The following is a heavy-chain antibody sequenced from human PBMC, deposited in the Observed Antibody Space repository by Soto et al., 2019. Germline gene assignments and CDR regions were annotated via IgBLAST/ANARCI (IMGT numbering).Heavy chain of an antibody. CDR2: IYSGGRT. J-gene: IGHJ4*02. V-gene: IGHV3-53*02. D-gene: IGHD2-15*01. CDR3: ARGYCSGGSCYPAPFDY. CDR1: GFTVSSNY. Sequence: EVQLVETGGGLIQPGGSLRLSCAASGFTVSSNYMSWVRQAPGKGLEWVSVIYSGGRTYYADSVKGRFTISRDNSKNTLYLQMNSLRAEDTAVYYCARGYCSGGSCYPAPFDYWGQGTLVTVSS.